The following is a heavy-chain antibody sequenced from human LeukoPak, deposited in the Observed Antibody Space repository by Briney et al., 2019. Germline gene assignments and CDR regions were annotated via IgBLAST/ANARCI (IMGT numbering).Heavy chain of an antibody. CDR3: ARDETWYNWNGGGAFDI. J-gene: IGHJ3*02. CDR2: IYYSGST. Sequence: ASETLSLTCTVSGGSISSYYWSWIRQPPGKGLEWIGYIYYSGSTNYNPSLKSRVTISVDTSKNQFSLKLSSVTAADTAVYYCARDETWYNWNGGGAFDIWGQGTMVTVSS. D-gene: IGHD1-1*01. V-gene: IGHV4-59*01. CDR1: GGSISSYY.